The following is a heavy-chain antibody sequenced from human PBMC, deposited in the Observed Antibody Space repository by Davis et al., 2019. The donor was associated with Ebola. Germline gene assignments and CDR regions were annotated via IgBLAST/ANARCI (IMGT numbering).Heavy chain of an antibody. V-gene: IGHV3-23*01. J-gene: IGHJ4*02. D-gene: IGHD1-26*01. Sequence: GESLKISCAASGFIFGENAMTWVRQAPGKGLEWISSITGSGDNTYYADSVKDRFAVSRDNSRNTLFLQMNSLRVDDTAVYYCARGVGTLSGSCAYWGQGTLLTVSS. CDR3: ARGVGTLSGSCAY. CDR1: GFIFGENA. CDR2: ITGSGDNT.